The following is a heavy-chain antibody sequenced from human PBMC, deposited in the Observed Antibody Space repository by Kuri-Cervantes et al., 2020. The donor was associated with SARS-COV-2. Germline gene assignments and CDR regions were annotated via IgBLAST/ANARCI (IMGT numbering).Heavy chain of an antibody. D-gene: IGHD3-22*01. CDR1: GYTFTGYY. V-gene: IGHV1-8*02. Sequence: ASVKVSCKASGYTFTGYYMHWVRQAPGQGLEWMGWMNPNSGNTGYAQKFQGRVTMTRNTSISTAYMELSSLRSEDTAVYYCARDAGYYDSSGYRYYFDYWGQGTLVTVSS. CDR2: MNPNSGNT. CDR3: ARDAGYYDSSGYRYYFDY. J-gene: IGHJ4*02.